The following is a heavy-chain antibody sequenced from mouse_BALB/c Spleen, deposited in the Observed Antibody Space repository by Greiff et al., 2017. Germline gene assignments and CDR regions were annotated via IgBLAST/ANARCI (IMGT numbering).Heavy chain of an antibody. CDR2: IDPANGNT. J-gene: IGHJ3*01. V-gene: IGHV14-3*02. CDR1: GFNITDSY. Sequence: VQLQQSGAELVKPGASVKLSCTASGFNITDSYMHWVKQRPEQGLEWIGRIDPANGNTKYDPKFQGKATITADTSSNTAYLQLSSLTSEDTAVYYCARSGGSYYGSFWFAYWGQGTLVTVSA. D-gene: IGHD2-10*01. CDR3: ARSGGSYYGSFWFAY.